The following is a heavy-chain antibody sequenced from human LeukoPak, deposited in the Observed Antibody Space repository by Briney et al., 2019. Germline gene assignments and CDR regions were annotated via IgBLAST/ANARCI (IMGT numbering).Heavy chain of an antibody. J-gene: IGHJ5*02. Sequence: SETLSLTCSVSNGSISTTYWSWIRQPPGKGLEWIGNTHYSGNTNYNSSLKSRVTISVDTSKNQFSLKMISVTTADTAVYFCARGGWFHDRWGQGTLVTVSS. CDR2: THYSGNT. V-gene: IGHV4-59*01. D-gene: IGHD6-19*01. CDR3: ARGGWFHDR. CDR1: NGSISTTY.